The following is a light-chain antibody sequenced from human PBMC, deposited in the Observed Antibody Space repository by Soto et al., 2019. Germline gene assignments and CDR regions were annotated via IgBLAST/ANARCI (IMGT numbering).Light chain of an antibody. Sequence: EIVITQSPATRSVSPGERATLSCRASQSVSSPLAWYQQKPGQAPRLLIYGGASRATGIPDRFSGSGSGTDFTLTISRLEPEDFAVYYCQQYGRPPITFGQGTRLEIK. CDR1: QSVSSP. J-gene: IGKJ5*01. V-gene: IGKV3-20*01. CDR2: GGA. CDR3: QQYGRPPIT.